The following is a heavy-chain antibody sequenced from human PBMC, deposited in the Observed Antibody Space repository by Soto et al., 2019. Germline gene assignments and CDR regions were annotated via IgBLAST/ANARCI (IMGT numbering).Heavy chain of an antibody. D-gene: IGHD5-18*01. V-gene: IGHV1-46*01. CDR3: ARDYSGYSYGRYFDY. J-gene: IGHJ4*02. CDR1: GYTFTSYY. CDR2: INPSGGST. Sequence: SVKVSCKASGYTFTSYYMHWVRQAPGQGLEWMGIINPSGGSTSYAQKFQGRVTMTRDTSTSTVYMELSSLRSEDTAVYYCARDYSGYSYGRYFDYWGQGTLVTVSS.